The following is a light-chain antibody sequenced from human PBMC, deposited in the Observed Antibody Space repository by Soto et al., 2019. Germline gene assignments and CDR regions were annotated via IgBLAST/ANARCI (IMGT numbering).Light chain of an antibody. CDR2: DAS. CDR3: QQRSIWPIS. CDR1: QSVSSS. Sequence: EVVLTQSPATLSLSPGERATLYCRASQSVSSSLAWYHQKPGQAPRLLIYDASTRATGIPARFSGSGSGTDFTLTISSLEPEDFAVYYCQQRSIWPISFGQGTRLEIK. V-gene: IGKV3-11*01. J-gene: IGKJ5*01.